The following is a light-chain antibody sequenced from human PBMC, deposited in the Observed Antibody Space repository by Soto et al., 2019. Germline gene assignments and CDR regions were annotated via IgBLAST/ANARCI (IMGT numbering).Light chain of an antibody. J-gene: IGLJ3*02. Sequence: QSTLTQSPSASGSPGQSVTISCTGTSSDIGGYNSVSWYQQHPGKAPKVMIYDVTKRPSGVPDRFSGSKSGNTASLTVSALQADDEADFFCCSYAGNGAWVFGGGTKLTVL. CDR2: DVT. V-gene: IGLV2-8*01. CDR1: SSDIGGYNS. CDR3: CSYAGNGAWV.